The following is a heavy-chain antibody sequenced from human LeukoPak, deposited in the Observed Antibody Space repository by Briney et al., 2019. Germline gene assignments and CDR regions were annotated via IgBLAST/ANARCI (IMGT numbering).Heavy chain of an antibody. D-gene: IGHD5-18*01. J-gene: IGHJ4*02. CDR1: GFTFSSYG. V-gene: IGHV3-30*02. Sequence: PGGSLRLSCAASGFTFSSYGMHWVRQAPGKGLEWVAFIRYDGSNKYYADSVKGRFTISRDNSKNTLYLQMNSLRAEDTAVYYCARDLSGVAGYTYGRGIDYWAREPWSPSPQ. CDR2: IRYDGSNK. CDR3: ARDLSGVAGYTYGRGIDY.